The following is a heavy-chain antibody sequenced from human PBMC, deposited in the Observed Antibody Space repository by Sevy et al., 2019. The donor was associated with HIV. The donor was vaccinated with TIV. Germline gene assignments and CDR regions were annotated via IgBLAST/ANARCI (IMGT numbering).Heavy chain of an antibody. CDR1: GFTFGDYA. CDR3: TRAPPAPGWYDFWSGYYGDRPIDAFDI. D-gene: IGHD3-3*01. Sequence: GGSLRLSCTASGFTFGDYAMSWFRQAPGKGLEWVGFIRSKAYGGTSEYAASVKGRFTISRDDSKSIAYLQMNSLKTXDTAVYYCTRAPPAPGWYDFWSGYYGDRPIDAFDIRGQGTMVTVSS. V-gene: IGHV3-49*03. J-gene: IGHJ3*02. CDR2: IRSKAYGGTS.